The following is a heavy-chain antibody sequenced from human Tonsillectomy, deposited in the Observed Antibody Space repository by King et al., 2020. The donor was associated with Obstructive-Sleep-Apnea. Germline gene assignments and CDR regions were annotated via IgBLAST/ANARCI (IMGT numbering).Heavy chain of an antibody. CDR3: ARRGGYCTNGVCYGTYFDY. CDR2: IYPGGSDT. J-gene: IGHJ4*02. V-gene: IGHV5-51*01. Sequence: VQLVQSGAEVKKPGESLKISCKASGYTFTSYWIGWVRPMPGKSLGGVGIIYPGGSDTRYNPSFQGQVTISPDKSLSPAYLQWSSLKAPDTAMYYCARRGGYCTNGVCYGTYFDYWGQGTLVTVSS. CDR1: GYTFTSYW. D-gene: IGHD2-8*01.